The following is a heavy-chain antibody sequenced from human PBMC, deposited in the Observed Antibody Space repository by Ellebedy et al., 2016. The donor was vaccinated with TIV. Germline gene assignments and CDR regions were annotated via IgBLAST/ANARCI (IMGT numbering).Heavy chain of an antibody. D-gene: IGHD4-17*01. CDR1: GFTFSDHY. Sequence: GESLKISCAASGFTFSDHYMDWVRQAPGKGLEWVSLIYGGGTTYYADSVKGRFTISRDTSKNTLYLHMNSLRAEDTALYYCAGRNSGDYPYFDFWGQGTLVTVSS. CDR3: AGRNSGDYPYFDF. V-gene: IGHV3-66*01. CDR2: IYGGGTT. J-gene: IGHJ4*02.